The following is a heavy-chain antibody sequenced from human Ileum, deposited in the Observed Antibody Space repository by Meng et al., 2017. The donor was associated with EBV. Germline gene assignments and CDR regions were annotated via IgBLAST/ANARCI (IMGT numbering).Heavy chain of an antibody. V-gene: IGHV4-34*02. CDR1: GWFFSGYY. J-gene: IGHJ5*02. CDR2: INHSGST. D-gene: IGHD3-22*01. CDR3: AREARSSGYHPGIGP. Sequence: VQLQTWGRGLLKTSATLSLHGAVYGWFFSGYYWSWIRQSPGKGLEWIGEINHSGSTNYNPSLKSRVTISVDTSKNQFSLKLTSVTAADTAVYYCAREARSSGYHPGIGPWGQGTLVTVSS.